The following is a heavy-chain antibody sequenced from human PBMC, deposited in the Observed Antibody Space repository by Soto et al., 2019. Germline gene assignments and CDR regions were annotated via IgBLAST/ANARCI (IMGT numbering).Heavy chain of an antibody. CDR3: AKDRSSSLDAMDV. J-gene: IGHJ6*02. CDR1: GFSFSRYG. D-gene: IGHD6-13*01. Sequence: SLRLSCAASGFSFSRYGMHWVRQAPDKGLEWVAVIWYDGSDKYYADSVKGRFTISRDNSKNTLYLQVNSLRADDTAVYYCAKDRSSSLDAMDVWGQGTTVTVSS. V-gene: IGHV3-33*06. CDR2: IWYDGSDK.